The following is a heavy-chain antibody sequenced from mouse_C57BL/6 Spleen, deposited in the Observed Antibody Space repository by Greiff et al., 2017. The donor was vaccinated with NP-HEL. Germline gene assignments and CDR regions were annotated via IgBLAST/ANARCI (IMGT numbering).Heavy chain of an antibody. CDR3: ARSGDRGFAY. CDR2: IYPGDGDT. V-gene: IGHV1-82*01. J-gene: IGHJ3*01. CDR1: GYAFSSSW. D-gene: IGHD3-1*01. Sequence: VQLQQSGPELVKPGASVKISCKASGYAFSSSWMNWVKQRPGKGLEWIGRIYPGDGDTNYNGKLKGKATLTADKSSSTAYMQLSSLTSEDSAVYFCARSGDRGFAYWGQGTLVTVSA.